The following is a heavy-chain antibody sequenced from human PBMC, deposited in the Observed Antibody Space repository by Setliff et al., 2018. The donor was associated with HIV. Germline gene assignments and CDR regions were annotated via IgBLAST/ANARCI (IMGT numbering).Heavy chain of an antibody. D-gene: IGHD3-16*01. V-gene: IGHV4-39*01. J-gene: IGHJ4*02. CDR1: GGSISSSSYY. CDR2: GVNSGRS. Sequence: SETLSLTCTVSGGSISSSSYYWGWIRQSPGKGLEWIGSGVNSGRSYYNPSLKSRFTVSVDTSKNQFSLKLSSVTAADTAVYYCVRQGNDYVWGSLDYWGQGTLVTVSS. CDR3: VRQGNDYVWGSLDY.